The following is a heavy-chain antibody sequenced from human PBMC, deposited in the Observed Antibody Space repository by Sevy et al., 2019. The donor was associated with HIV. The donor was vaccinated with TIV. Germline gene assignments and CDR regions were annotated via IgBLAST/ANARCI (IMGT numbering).Heavy chain of an antibody. Sequence: GGSLRLSCAVSGFTFRNFWMSWVRQAPGKGLEWVANIREDGSEKYYVDSVRGRFTISRDNAKNSLFLQLNSLRADDKAIYYCANSYVGSGTSYGMDLWGRGTTVTVSS. J-gene: IGHJ6*02. CDR2: IREDGSEK. CDR3: ANSYVGSGTSYGMDL. D-gene: IGHD3-10*01. V-gene: IGHV3-7*01. CDR1: GFTFRNFW.